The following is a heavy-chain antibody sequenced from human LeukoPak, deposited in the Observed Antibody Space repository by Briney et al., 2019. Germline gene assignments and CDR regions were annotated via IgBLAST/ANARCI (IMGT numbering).Heavy chain of an antibody. V-gene: IGHV4-34*01. Sequence: SETLSLTCAVYGGSFSGYYWSWTRQPPGKGLEWIGEINHSGSTNYNPSLKSRVTISVDTSKNQFSLKLSSVTAADTAVYYCARRYCTNGVCYPTYYFGYYGMDVWGQGTTVTVSS. CDR1: GGSFSGYY. CDR3: ARRYCTNGVCYPTYYFGYYGMDV. D-gene: IGHD2-8*01. J-gene: IGHJ6*02. CDR2: INHSGST.